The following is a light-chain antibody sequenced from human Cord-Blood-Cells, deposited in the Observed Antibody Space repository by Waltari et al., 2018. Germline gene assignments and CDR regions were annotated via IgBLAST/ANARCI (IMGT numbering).Light chain of an antibody. Sequence: DIVMTQSPLSLPVTPGEPASISCRSSQSLLHSNGYNYLDWYLQKPGQSPQLLIYSGSNRASGVPDRFSGSGSGTDFTLKISRVEAEDVGVYYCMQALQTPYTFGQGPSWRSN. V-gene: IGKV2-28*01. CDR1: QSLLHSNGYNY. CDR3: MQALQTPYT. CDR2: SGS. J-gene: IGKJ2*01.